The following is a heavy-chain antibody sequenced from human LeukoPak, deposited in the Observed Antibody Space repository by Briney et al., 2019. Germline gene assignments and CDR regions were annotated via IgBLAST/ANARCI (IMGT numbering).Heavy chain of an antibody. Sequence: GASVKVSCKASGGTFSSYAISWVRQAPGQGLEWMGGIIPIFGTANYAQKFQGRVTITADKSTSTAYMELSSLRAEDTAVYYCARGYSGSYNDYWGQGTLVTVSS. V-gene: IGHV1-69*06. D-gene: IGHD1-26*01. CDR1: GGTFSSYA. CDR2: IIPIFGTA. J-gene: IGHJ4*02. CDR3: ARGYSGSYNDY.